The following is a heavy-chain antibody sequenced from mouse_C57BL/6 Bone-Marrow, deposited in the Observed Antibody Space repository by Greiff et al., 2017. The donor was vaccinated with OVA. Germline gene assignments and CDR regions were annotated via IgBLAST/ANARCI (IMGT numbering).Heavy chain of an antibody. CDR3: ARSGQRRGDFDY. V-gene: IGHV1-69*01. CDR2: IDPSDSYT. CDR1: GYTFTSYW. Sequence: VQLQQPGAELVMPGASVKLSCKASGYTFTSYWMHWVKQRPGQGLEWIGEIDPSDSYTNYNQKFKGKSTLTVDKSSSTAYMQRSSLTSEDSAVYYCARSGQRRGDFDYWGQGTTLTVSS. J-gene: IGHJ2*01. D-gene: IGHD3-3*01.